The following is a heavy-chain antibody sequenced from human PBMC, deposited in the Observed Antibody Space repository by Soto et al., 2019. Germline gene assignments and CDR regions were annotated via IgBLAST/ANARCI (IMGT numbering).Heavy chain of an antibody. J-gene: IGHJ6*02. Sequence: VASVKVSCKASGYTFTGYYMHWVRQAPGQGLEWMGWINPNSGGTNYAQKFQGWVTMTRDTSISTAYMELSRLRSDDTAVYYCARAPDIVVVPAASYYYYGMDVWGQGTTVTVSS. V-gene: IGHV1-2*04. D-gene: IGHD2-2*01. CDR1: GYTFTGYY. CDR2: INPNSGGT. CDR3: ARAPDIVVVPAASYYYYGMDV.